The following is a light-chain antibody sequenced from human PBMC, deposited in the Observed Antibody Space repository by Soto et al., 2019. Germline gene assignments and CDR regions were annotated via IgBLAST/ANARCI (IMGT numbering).Light chain of an antibody. CDR1: QSISRY. CDR2: DTS. V-gene: IGKV3-11*01. Sequence: EVVLTQSPATLSLSPGERATLSCRASQSISRYLAWYQQRPGQSPRLLIYDTSNRASGIPARFSGSGSGTDFTLTISSLEPEDFELYYCQHRNNYTFGGGTKVEIK. J-gene: IGKJ4*01. CDR3: QHRNNYT.